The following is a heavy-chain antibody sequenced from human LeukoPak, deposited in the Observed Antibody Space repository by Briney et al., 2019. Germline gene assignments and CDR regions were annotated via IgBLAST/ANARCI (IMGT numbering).Heavy chain of an antibody. V-gene: IGHV4-61*08. CDR2: IYYSGST. CDR3: ARQGGYSSSPLDY. CDR1: GGSISSGGYY. J-gene: IGHJ4*02. D-gene: IGHD6-6*01. Sequence: SETLSLTCTVSGGSISSGGYYWSWIRQHPGKGLEWIGYIYYSGSTNYNPSLKSRVTISVDTSKNQFSLKLSSVTAADTAVYYCARQGGYSSSPLDYWGQGTLVTVSS.